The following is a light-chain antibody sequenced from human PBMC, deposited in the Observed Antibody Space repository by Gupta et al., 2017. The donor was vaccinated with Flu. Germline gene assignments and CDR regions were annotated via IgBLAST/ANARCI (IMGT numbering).Light chain of an antibody. V-gene: IGKV3-20*01. Sequence: EIVLTQSPGTLSLSPGERATFSCRASQSVSSSYLAWYQQKPGQAPRLLIYDASSRATGIPDRFSGSGSGTDFTLTISRLEPEDFAVYYCQQYDSSPPELTFGGGTKVEI. CDR1: QSVSSSY. CDR3: QQYDSSPPELT. J-gene: IGKJ4*01. CDR2: DAS.